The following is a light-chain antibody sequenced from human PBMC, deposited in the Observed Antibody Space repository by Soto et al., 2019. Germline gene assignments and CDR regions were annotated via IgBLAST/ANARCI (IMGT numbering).Light chain of an antibody. CDR2: DAS. CDR3: QQFENVPFT. J-gene: IGKJ2*01. CDR1: QGIRIS. Sequence: DIQMTQSPSSLSTSVGDRVTITCQASQGIRISLHWYQHKPGKAPKLLIYDASSLLIGVPSRFSGGGSGTYFTLTISSLQPEDIATYYCQQFENVPFTFGQGTKLE. V-gene: IGKV1-33*01.